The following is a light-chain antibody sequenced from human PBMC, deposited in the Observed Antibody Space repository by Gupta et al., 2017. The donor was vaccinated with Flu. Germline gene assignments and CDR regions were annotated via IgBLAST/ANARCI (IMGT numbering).Light chain of an antibody. CDR3: SSYTGSGTV. V-gene: IGLV2-14*01. CDR1: SSDVGAYNY. Sequence: QSALTQPASVSGSPGQSITLSCTGTSSDVGAYNYVSWYQQHPGEAHRLMIYEVSCRPSGISSRFSGSKSGNTASLTISVLRAEDEADYYCSSYTGSGTVFGGGTKVAVL. CDR2: EVS. J-gene: IGLJ3*02.